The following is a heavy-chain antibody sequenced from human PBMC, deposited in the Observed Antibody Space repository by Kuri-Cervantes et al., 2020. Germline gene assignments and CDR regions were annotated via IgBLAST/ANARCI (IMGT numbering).Heavy chain of an antibody. D-gene: IGHD3-9*01. V-gene: IGHV1-18*01. CDR2: ISAYNGNT. CDR3: ARAHYDILIDQSLDIDY. J-gene: IGHJ4*02. CDR1: GYTFTSYG. Sequence: ASVKVSCKASGYTFTSYGISWVRQAPGQGLEWMGWISAYNGNTNYAQKLQGRVTMTTDTSTSTAYMELSSLRSEDTAAYYCARAHYDILIDQSLDIDYWGQGTLVTVSS.